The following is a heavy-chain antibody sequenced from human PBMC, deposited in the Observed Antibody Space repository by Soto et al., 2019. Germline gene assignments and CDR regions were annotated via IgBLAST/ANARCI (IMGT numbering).Heavy chain of an antibody. CDR3: ARAFYDFWSGYPYWYFDL. CDR1: GFTFSSYW. V-gene: IGHV3-74*01. J-gene: IGHJ2*01. D-gene: IGHD3-3*01. CDR2: INSDGSST. Sequence: EVQLVESGGGLVQPGGSLRLSCAASGFTFSSYWMHWVRQAPGKGLVWVSRINSDGSSTSYADSVKGRFTISRDNAKNTLDLQMNSLRAEDTAVYYCARAFYDFWSGYPYWYFDLWGRGTLVTVSS.